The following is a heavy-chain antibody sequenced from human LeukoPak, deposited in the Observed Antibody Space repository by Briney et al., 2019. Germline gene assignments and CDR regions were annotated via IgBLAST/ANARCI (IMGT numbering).Heavy chain of an antibody. CDR2: IIPIFGTA. V-gene: IGHV1-69*05. Sequence: SVKVSCKASGGTFSSYAISWVRQAPGQGLEWIGGIIPIFGTANYAQKFQGRVTITTDESTSTAYMELSSLRSEDTAVYYCARVGYFYGSGSYWFDPWGQGTLVIVSS. CDR3: ARVGYFYGSGSYWFDP. D-gene: IGHD3-10*01. CDR1: GGTFSSYA. J-gene: IGHJ5*02.